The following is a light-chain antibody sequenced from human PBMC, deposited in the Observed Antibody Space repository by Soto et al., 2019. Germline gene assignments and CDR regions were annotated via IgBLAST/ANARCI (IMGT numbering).Light chain of an antibody. CDR3: QQRSKWPLT. CDR2: DAS. J-gene: IGKJ1*01. V-gene: IGKV3-11*01. Sequence: EIVLTQSPATLSLSPGERASLSCRASQSVSSLLAWYQQKPGQAPRLLIYDASNRATGIPARFGGRGSGTDFTLTISSLEPEDFAVYYCQQRSKWPLTFGQGTRVVIK. CDR1: QSVSSL.